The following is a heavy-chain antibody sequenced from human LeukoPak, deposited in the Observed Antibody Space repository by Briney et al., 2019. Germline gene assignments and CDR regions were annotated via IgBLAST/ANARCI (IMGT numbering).Heavy chain of an antibody. CDR2: IIPIFGTA. D-gene: IGHD6-13*01. Sequence: SVKVSCKASGGTFSSYASSWVRQAPGQGLEWMGGIIPIFGTANYAQKFQGRVTITADESTSTAYMELSSLRSEDTAVYYCARDKGIAAAGLGYWGQGTLVTVSS. CDR3: ARDKGIAAAGLGY. V-gene: IGHV1-69*13. J-gene: IGHJ4*02. CDR1: GGTFSSYA.